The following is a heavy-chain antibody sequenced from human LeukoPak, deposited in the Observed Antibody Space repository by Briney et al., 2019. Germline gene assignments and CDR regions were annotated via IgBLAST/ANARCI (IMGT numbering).Heavy chain of an antibody. CDR2: MNPNSGNT. Sequence: GASVKVSCKASGYTFTSYDINWVRQATGQGLEWMGWMNPNSGNTGYAQKFQGRGTITRNTSISTAYMELSSLRSEDTAVYYCARTKRYSGSYYEDYYFDYWGQGTLVTVSS. CDR3: ARTKRYSGSYYEDYYFDY. J-gene: IGHJ4*02. V-gene: IGHV1-8*03. CDR1: GYTFTSYD. D-gene: IGHD1-26*01.